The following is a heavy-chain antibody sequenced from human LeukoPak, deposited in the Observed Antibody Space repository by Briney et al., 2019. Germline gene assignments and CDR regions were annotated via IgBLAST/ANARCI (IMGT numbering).Heavy chain of an antibody. CDR2: ISGGGGGT. CDR1: GFTFSSYA. Sequence: SGGSLRLSCAASGFTFSSYAMSWVRQAPGKGLAWVSAISGGGGGTFYADSVKGRFTISRDNSKNTLYLQMNSLRAEDTAVYYCAKDLGGKPYYYYGMDVWGQGTTVTVSS. J-gene: IGHJ6*02. V-gene: IGHV3-23*01. CDR3: AKDLGGKPYYYYGMDV.